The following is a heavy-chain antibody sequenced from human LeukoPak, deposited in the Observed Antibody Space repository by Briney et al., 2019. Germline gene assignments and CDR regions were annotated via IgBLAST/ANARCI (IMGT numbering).Heavy chain of an antibody. CDR3: ARSEITTAGNDAFDI. D-gene: IGHD6-13*01. V-gene: IGHV3-33*08. CDR2: IWYDGSNK. J-gene: IGHJ3*02. Sequence: PGGSLRLSCAASGFTFSSYAMSWVRQAPGKGLEWVAVIWYDGSNKYYADSVKGRFTISRDNSKNTLYLQMGSLRAEDTAVYYCARSEITTAGNDAFDIWGQGTMVTVSS. CDR1: GFTFSSYA.